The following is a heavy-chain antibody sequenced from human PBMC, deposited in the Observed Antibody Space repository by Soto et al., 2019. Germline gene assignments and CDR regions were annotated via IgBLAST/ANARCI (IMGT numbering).Heavy chain of an antibody. J-gene: IGHJ3*02. CDR2: ISAYNGNT. CDR3: ARSLRFLEWFPDTFDI. Sequence: QVQLVQSGAEVKKPGASVKVSCKASGYTFTSYGIIWVRQAPGQGLEWMGWISAYNGNTNYAQKLQGRVTMTTDTPTSTDYMELRSLRSDDTAVYYCARSLRFLEWFPDTFDIWGQGTMVTVSS. V-gene: IGHV1-18*01. CDR1: GYTFTSYG. D-gene: IGHD3-3*01.